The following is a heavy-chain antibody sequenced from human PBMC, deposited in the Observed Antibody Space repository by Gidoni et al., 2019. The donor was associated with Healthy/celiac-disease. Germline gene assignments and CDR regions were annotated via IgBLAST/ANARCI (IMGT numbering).Heavy chain of an antibody. CDR3: ASLGIWSGYYRERQGGFDY. Sequence: QVQLVQSGAEVKKPGSSVKVSCKASGGTFSSYAISWVRQAPGQGLEWMGGIIPIFGTANYAQKFQGRVTITADESTSTAYMELSSLRSEDTAVYYCASLGIWSGYYRERQGGFDYWGQGTLVTVSS. D-gene: IGHD3-3*01. CDR2: IIPIFGTA. J-gene: IGHJ4*02. V-gene: IGHV1-69*01. CDR1: GGTFSSYA.